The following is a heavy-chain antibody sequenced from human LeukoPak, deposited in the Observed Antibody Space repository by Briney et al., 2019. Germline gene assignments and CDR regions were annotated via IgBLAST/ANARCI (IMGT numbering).Heavy chain of an antibody. Sequence: GGSLRLSCAASGFTFSSYGMHWARQAPGKGLEWVAFIRYDGSNKYYVDSVKGRFTISRDNSKNTLYLQMNSLRVEDTAVYYCAKDLSSWSGFDPWGLGTLVTVSS. V-gene: IGHV3-30*02. D-gene: IGHD6-13*01. CDR3: AKDLSSWSGFDP. CDR1: GFTFSSYG. J-gene: IGHJ5*02. CDR2: IRYDGSNK.